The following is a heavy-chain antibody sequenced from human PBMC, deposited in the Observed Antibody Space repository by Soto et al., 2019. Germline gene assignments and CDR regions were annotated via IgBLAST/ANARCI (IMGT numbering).Heavy chain of an antibody. D-gene: IGHD3-10*01. CDR3: ARDFRGDGYNVDY. Sequence: GGSLRLSCAASGFTFSSYAMHWVRQAPGKGLEWVAVISYDGSNKYYADSVKGRFTISRDNSKNTLYLQMNSLRAEDTAVYYCARDFRGDGYNVDYWGQGTLVTVSS. J-gene: IGHJ4*02. V-gene: IGHV3-30-3*01. CDR1: GFTFSSYA. CDR2: ISYDGSNK.